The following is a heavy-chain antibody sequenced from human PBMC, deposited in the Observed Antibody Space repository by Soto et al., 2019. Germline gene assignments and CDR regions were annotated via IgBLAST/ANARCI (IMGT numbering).Heavy chain of an antibody. Sequence: PSETLSLTCTVSGGSISSSYLSCIRQPPGKGLEWIGYLHYSGSANYNPSLQSRATISVDTSKNQFSLKLRSVTAADTAIYYCARHDPLRAFDIWGQGTMVTVSS. V-gene: IGHV4-59*08. CDR1: GGSISSSY. CDR3: ARHDPLRAFDI. CDR2: LHYSGSA. J-gene: IGHJ3*02. D-gene: IGHD4-17*01.